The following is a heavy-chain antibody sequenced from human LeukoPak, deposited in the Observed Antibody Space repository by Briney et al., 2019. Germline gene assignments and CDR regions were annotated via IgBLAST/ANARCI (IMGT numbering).Heavy chain of an antibody. D-gene: IGHD1-26*01. CDR1: GGSISTSNYY. CDR3: ARYNTFIVGSEEAFDI. CDR2: IFYSGST. V-gene: IGHV4-39*07. J-gene: IGHJ3*02. Sequence: PSETLSLTCTVSGGSISTSNYYWGWIRQPPGKGLEWIGNIFYSGSTYYSPSLKSRVTISLDTSKNQFSLKLSSVTAADTAVYFCARYNTFIVGSEEAFDIWGQGTMVTVSS.